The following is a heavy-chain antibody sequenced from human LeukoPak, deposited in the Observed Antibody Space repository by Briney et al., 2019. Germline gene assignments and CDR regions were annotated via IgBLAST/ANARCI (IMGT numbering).Heavy chain of an antibody. V-gene: IGHV3-21*04. D-gene: IGHD2-15*01. CDR2: ISSSSSYI. CDR1: GFTFSSYS. J-gene: IGHJ6*02. Sequence: GGSLRLSCAASGFTFSSYSMNWVRQAPGKGLEWVSSISSSSSYIYYADSVKGRFTISRDNAKNSLYLQMTSLRPEDTALYYCAKDLGSAITSALVLDVWGQGTTVIVSS. CDR3: AKDLGSAITSALVLDV.